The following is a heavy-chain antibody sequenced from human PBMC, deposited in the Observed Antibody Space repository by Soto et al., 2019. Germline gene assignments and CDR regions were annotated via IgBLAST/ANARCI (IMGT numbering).Heavy chain of an antibody. CDR1: GGSISSCDYY. J-gene: IGHJ4*02. CDR2: INDSGST. D-gene: IGHD3-22*01. V-gene: IGHV4-30-4*01. CDR3: GRPDYDDSSGYYYFDY. Sequence: QVQLQESGPGLVKPSQTLSLTCTVSGGSISSCDYYWIWIRQPPGKGLEWIGYINDSGSTYYNPPPKSRVTISVDTYKNQFSLKLSAGTAADTDVDYCGRPDYDDSSGYYYFDYWGQGTLVTVSS.